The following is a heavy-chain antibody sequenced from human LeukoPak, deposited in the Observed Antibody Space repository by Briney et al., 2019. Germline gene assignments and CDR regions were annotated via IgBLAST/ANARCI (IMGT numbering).Heavy chain of an antibody. Sequence: GGSLRLSCAASGFTFSDHYMDWVRQAPGKGLEWVGRTRNKANSYTTEYAASVKGRFTISRDDSKNSLYLQMNSLKTEDTAVYYCARAGWLVHFGAFDIWGQGTMVTVSS. D-gene: IGHD6-19*01. V-gene: IGHV3-72*01. J-gene: IGHJ3*02. CDR3: ARAGWLVHFGAFDI. CDR1: GFTFSDHY. CDR2: TRNKANSYTT.